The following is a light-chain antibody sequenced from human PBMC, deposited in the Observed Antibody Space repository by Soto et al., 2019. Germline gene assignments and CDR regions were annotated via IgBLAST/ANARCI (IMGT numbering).Light chain of an antibody. Sequence: DIQMTQSPSTLSASVGDRVTITCRASQSLSSWLVWYQQKPGKAPKLLIYKASSLESGVPSRFSGSGSGTEFTLTISSLQPDDFATYYCQQYNSYSRTFGQGTKMEIK. CDR1: QSLSSW. J-gene: IGKJ1*01. V-gene: IGKV1-5*03. CDR2: KAS. CDR3: QQYNSYSRT.